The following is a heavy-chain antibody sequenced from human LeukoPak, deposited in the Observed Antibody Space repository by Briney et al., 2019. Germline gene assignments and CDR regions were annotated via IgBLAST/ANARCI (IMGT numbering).Heavy chain of an antibody. CDR2: IYYSGST. J-gene: IGHJ4*02. Sequence: PSETLSLTCTVYGGPISSSSYYWGWFRQPPGKGLEGLGRIYYSGSTYYTPSLKSRVTISVDTSKNQFSLKLSSVTAADTAVYYCARHGYSGYDPIKEVFDYWGQGTLVTVSS. D-gene: IGHD5-12*01. CDR3: ARHGYSGYDPIKEVFDY. V-gene: IGHV4-39*01. CDR1: GGPISSSSYY.